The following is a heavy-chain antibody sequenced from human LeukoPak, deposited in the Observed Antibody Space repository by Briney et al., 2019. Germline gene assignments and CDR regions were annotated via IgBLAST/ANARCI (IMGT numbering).Heavy chain of an antibody. CDR3: AGYGRRAVAGTN. J-gene: IGHJ4*02. V-gene: IGHV4-38-2*02. D-gene: IGHD6-19*01. CDR2: IYYSGST. CDR1: GYSISSGYY. Sequence: SETLSLTCTVSGYSISSGYYWGWIRQPPGKGLEWIGSIYYSGSTYYNPSLKSRVTISVDTSKNQFSLKLSSVTAADTAVYYCAGYGRRAVAGTNWGQGTLVTVSS.